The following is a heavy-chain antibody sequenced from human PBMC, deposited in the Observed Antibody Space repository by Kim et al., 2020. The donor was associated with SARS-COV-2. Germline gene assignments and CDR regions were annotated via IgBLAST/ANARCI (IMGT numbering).Heavy chain of an antibody. J-gene: IGHJ3*02. CDR3: ASAGWILWGEAFDI. CDR2: ISSSSSTI. CDR1: GFTFSSYS. Sequence: GGSLRLSCAASGFTFSSYSMNWVRQAPGKGLEWVSYISSSSSTIYYADSVKGRFTISRDNAKNSLYLQMNSLRDEDTAVYYCASAGWILWGEAFDIWGQGTMVTVSS. D-gene: IGHD5-18*01. V-gene: IGHV3-48*02.